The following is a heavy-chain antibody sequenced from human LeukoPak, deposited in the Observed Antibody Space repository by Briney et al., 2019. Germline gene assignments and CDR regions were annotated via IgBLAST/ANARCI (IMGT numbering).Heavy chain of an antibody. J-gene: IGHJ4*02. Sequence: SVKVSCKASGGTFSSYAISWVRQAPGQGLEWMGEIIPIFGTANYAQKFQGRVTITADGSTSTAYMELSSLRSEDTAVYYCARGMGDYYDSSGYYQRFDYWGQGTLVTVSS. CDR3: ARGMGDYYDSSGYYQRFDY. CDR1: GGTFSSYA. CDR2: IIPIFGTA. V-gene: IGHV1-69*13. D-gene: IGHD3-22*01.